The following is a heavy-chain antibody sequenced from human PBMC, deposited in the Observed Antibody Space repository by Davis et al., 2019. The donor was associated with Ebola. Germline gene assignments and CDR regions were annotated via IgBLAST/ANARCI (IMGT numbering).Heavy chain of an antibody. V-gene: IGHV3-74*01. CDR3: ASQVGVVPLNH. CDR1: GFTFSGHW. Sequence: GESLKISCAASGFTFSGHWMHWVRQAPGKGLVWVSRISGDGKTAYYGDSVKGRFTISRDNAKNTLYLQMNSLRVDDTAMYYCASQVGVVPLNHWGQGTLVTVSS. D-gene: IGHD3-3*01. J-gene: IGHJ5*02. CDR2: ISGDGKTA.